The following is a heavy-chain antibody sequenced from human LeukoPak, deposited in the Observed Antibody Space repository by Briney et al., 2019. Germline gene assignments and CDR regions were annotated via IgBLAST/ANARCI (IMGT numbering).Heavy chain of an antibody. V-gene: IGHV3-30*02. CDR3: AKGDKMLTWRRTYNRFDP. D-gene: IGHD3-16*01. CDR1: GFTFSSYG. CDR2: IHHDGSNK. Sequence: GGSLRLSCAESGFTFSSYGMHWVRQAPGKGLDWVAFIHHDGSNKYYADSVRGRFTISRDNSKNTLYPQMNSLRAEDTAVYFCAKGDKMLTWRRTYNRFDPWGQGTLVSVSS. J-gene: IGHJ5*02.